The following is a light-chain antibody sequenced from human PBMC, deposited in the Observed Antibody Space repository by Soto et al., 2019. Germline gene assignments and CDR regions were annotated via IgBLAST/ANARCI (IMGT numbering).Light chain of an antibody. V-gene: IGKV1-27*01. CDR3: HKYNSAPLT. Sequence: DGQMTQSASSLSAFVGDRVTITCRASQGIAPYLAWFQQKPGKVPKLLIYATSTLQSGVPSRFSGSGSGTDFTLTISSLQPDDVATYYCHKYNSAPLTVGGGTKVEIK. CDR1: QGIAPY. CDR2: ATS. J-gene: IGKJ4*01.